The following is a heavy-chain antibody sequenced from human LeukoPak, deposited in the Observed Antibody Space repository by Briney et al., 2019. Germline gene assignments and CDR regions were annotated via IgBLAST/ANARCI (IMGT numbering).Heavy chain of an antibody. V-gene: IGHV4-59*01. D-gene: IGHD2-15*01. CDR2: IYYSGST. Sequence: SETLSLTCTVSGGSLSNYYWSWIRQPPGKGLEWIGYIYYSGSTNYNPSLKSRVTISVDTSKNQFSLKLSSVTAADTAVYYCASALSYCSGGGCYSSGFDYWGQGTLVTVSS. J-gene: IGHJ4*02. CDR1: GGSLSNYY. CDR3: ASALSYCSGGGCYSSGFDY.